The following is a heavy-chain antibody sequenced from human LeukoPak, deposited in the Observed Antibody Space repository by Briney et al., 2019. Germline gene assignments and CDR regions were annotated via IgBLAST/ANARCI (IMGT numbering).Heavy chain of an antibody. CDR1: GYTFTSYG. J-gene: IGHJ4*02. CDR2: ISAYNGNT. Sequence: ASVKVSSKASGYTFTSYGISWVRQAPGQGLEWMAWISAYNGNTNYAQTLKGRVTMTTDTSTNTAYLELRSLRSDDTAVYYCARANVPRELDDMTTGPAGTWTGEYYFDSWGEGTLVTASS. CDR3: ARANVPRELDDMTTGPAGTWTGEYYFDS. V-gene: IGHV1-18*04. D-gene: IGHD4-17*01.